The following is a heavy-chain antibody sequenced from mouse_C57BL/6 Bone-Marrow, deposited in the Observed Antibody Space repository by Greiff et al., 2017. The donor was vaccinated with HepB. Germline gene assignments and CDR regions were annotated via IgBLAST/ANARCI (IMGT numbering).Heavy chain of an antibody. CDR1: GYAFSSYW. V-gene: IGHV1-80*01. Sequence: QVQLKESGAELVKPGASVKISCKASGYAFSSYWMNWVKQRPGKGLEWIGQIYPGDGDTNYNGKFKGKATLTADKSSSTAYMQLSSLTSEDSAVYFCARGDYYGSSPNFDVWGTGTTVTVSS. D-gene: IGHD1-1*01. CDR3: ARGDYYGSSPNFDV. J-gene: IGHJ1*03. CDR2: IYPGDGDT.